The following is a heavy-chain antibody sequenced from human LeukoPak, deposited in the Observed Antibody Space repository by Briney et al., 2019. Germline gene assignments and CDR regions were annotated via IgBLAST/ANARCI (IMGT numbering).Heavy chain of an antibody. V-gene: IGHV4-34*01. J-gene: IGHJ4*02. CDR2: INHSGST. Sequence: SETLSLTCAVYGGSFSGYYWSWIRQPPGKGLEWIGEINHSGSTNCIPSLKSRVTISVDTSKNQFSLKLSSVTAADTAVYYCAAADLGYWGQGTLVTVSS. D-gene: IGHD6-13*01. CDR1: GGSFSGYY. CDR3: AAADLGY.